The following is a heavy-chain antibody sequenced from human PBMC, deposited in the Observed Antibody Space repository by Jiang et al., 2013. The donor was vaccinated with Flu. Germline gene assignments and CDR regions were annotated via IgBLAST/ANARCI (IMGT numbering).Heavy chain of an antibody. Sequence: YWGVESASPRERGTWSGVGRYVPYVGVTYYSPSLESRVTLSVDTSKKQFSLRLSYVVAADTAIYFCARDRDIVSRGGFDLWGQGTLVTVAS. CDR3: ARDRDIVSRGGFDL. D-gene: IGHD5/OR15-5a*01. CDR2: VPYVGVT. V-gene: IGHV4-38-2*02. J-gene: IGHJ4*02. CDR1: Y.